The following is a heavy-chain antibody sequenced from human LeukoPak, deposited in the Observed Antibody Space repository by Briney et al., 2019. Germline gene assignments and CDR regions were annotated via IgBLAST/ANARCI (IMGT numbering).Heavy chain of an antibody. Sequence: PSETLSLTCTVSGGSISSYYWSWIRQPAGKGLEWIGRIYTSGSTNYNPSLKSRVTMSVDTSKNQFSLKLSSVTAADTAVYYCARQGWELWLLSGWFDPWGQGTLVTISS. J-gene: IGHJ5*02. CDR2: IYTSGST. CDR3: ARQGWELWLLSGWFDP. D-gene: IGHD5-18*01. CDR1: GGSISSYY. V-gene: IGHV4-4*07.